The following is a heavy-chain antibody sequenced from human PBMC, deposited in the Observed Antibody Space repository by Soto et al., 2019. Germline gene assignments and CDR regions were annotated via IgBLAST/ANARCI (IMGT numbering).Heavy chain of an antibody. D-gene: IGHD3-22*01. Sequence: QVQLVESGGGVVQPGTSLRLSCAAPGFIFSSYGMNWVRQAPGKGLEWVTLISYDGSNIYYADSVKGRFTISRDNSRNTVYLQMNSLRAEDKAVYYCAKAQYNSRGLDAFDIWGQGTMLTVSS. V-gene: IGHV3-30*18. CDR2: ISYDGSNI. J-gene: IGHJ3*02. CDR1: GFIFSSYG. CDR3: AKAQYNSRGLDAFDI.